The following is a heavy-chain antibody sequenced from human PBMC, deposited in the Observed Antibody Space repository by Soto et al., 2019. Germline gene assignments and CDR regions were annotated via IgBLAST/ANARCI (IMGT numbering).Heavy chain of an antibody. Sequence: GGSLRLSCAASGFTFSSYGMHWVRQAPGKGLEWVAVISYDGSNKYYADSVKGRFTISRDNSKNTLYLQMNSLRAEDTAVYYCAKDFLPETYYDFWSGSYSQYDAFDIWGQGTMVTVSS. CDR2: ISYDGSNK. CDR3: AKDFLPETYYDFWSGSYSQYDAFDI. D-gene: IGHD3-3*01. V-gene: IGHV3-30*18. J-gene: IGHJ3*02. CDR1: GFTFSSYG.